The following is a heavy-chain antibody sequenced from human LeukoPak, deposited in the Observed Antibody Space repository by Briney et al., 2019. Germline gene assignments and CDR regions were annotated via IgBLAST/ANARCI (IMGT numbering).Heavy chain of an antibody. CDR3: AKDRGYQYYFDY. J-gene: IGHJ4*02. CDR1: GFTFSSYG. Sequence: GGSLRLSCAASGFTFSSYGMHWVRQAPGKGLEWVAFIRYDGSNKYYADSVKGRFTISRDNSKNTLYLQMNSLRAEDTAVYYCAKDRGYQYYFDYWGQGTLVTVSS. CDR2: IRYDGSNK. V-gene: IGHV3-30*02. D-gene: IGHD2-2*01.